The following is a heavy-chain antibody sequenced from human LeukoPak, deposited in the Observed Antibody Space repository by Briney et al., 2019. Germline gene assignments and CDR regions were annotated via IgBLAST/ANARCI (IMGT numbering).Heavy chain of an antibody. D-gene: IGHD2/OR15-2a*01. V-gene: IGHV3-30*04. CDR3: ARVRPPKIYYYYYYGMDV. CDR2: ISYDGSNK. J-gene: IGHJ6*02. Sequence: GGSLRLSCAASGFTFSSYAMHWVRQAPGKGLEWVAVISYDGSNKYYADSVKGRFTISRDNSKNTLYLQMNSLRAEDTAVYYCARVRPPKIYYYYYYGMDVWGQGTTVTVSS. CDR1: GFTFSSYA.